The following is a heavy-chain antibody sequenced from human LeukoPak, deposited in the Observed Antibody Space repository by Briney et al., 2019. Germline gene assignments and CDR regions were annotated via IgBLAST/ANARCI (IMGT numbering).Heavy chain of an antibody. J-gene: IGHJ3*02. D-gene: IGHD3-3*01. Sequence: AGGSLRLSCAASGFTFSSYAMSWVRQAPGKGLEWVSAISGSGGSTYYADSVKGRFTISRDNSKNTLYLQMNSLRAEDTAVYYCAKGWVQYYDFWSGYYSAGEDAFDTWGQGTMVTVSS. CDR1: GFTFSSYA. CDR3: AKGWVQYYDFWSGYYSAGEDAFDT. V-gene: IGHV3-23*01. CDR2: ISGSGGST.